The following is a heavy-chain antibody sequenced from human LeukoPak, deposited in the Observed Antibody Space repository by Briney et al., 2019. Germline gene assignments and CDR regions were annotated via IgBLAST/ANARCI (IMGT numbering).Heavy chain of an antibody. CDR3: AKDREGLSSGYDLEYFDY. Sequence: PGGSLRLSCAASGFTFSSYAMNWVRQAPGKGLEWVSAVSGGGCTTYYADSVKGRFTISRDNSKNTLFLQMNSLRAEDTAVYYCAKDREGLSSGYDLEYFDYWGQGTLVTVSS. D-gene: IGHD5-12*01. CDR2: VSGGGCTT. V-gene: IGHV3-23*01. J-gene: IGHJ4*02. CDR1: GFTFSSYA.